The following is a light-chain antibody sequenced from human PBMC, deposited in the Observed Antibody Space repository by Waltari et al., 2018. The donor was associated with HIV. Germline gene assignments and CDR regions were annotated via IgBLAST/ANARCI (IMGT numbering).Light chain of an antibody. J-gene: IGKJ1*01. CDR3: QQYYTAQT. CDR2: WAS. Sequence: DIVMTQSPDSLAVSLGERATINCKSSQSLLYSSNNKNYLAWYQQKPGQPPKLPIYWASTRESGVPDRFSGSGSGTDFTLTISSLQAEDVAVYYCQQYYTAQTFGQGTKVEIK. CDR1: QSLLYSSNNKNY. V-gene: IGKV4-1*01.